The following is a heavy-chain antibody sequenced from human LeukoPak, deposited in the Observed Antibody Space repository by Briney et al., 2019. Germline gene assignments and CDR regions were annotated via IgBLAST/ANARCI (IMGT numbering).Heavy chain of an antibody. J-gene: IGHJ3*02. CDR3: ASPSSTSSGAFDI. CDR2: IYYSGST. V-gene: IGHV4-39*07. D-gene: IGHD2-2*01. CDR1: GGSISSSSYY. Sequence: SETLSLTCTVSGGSISSSSYYWGWIRQPPGKGLEWIGSIYYSGSTYYNPSLKSRVTISVDTSKNQFSLKLSSVTAADTAVYYCASPSSTSSGAFDIWGQGTMVTVSS.